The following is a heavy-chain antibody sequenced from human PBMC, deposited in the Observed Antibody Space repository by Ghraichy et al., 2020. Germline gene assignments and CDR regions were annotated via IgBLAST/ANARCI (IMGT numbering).Heavy chain of an antibody. Sequence: ASVKVSCKASGYTFTSYDINWVRQATGQGLEWMGWMNPNSGNTGYAQKFQGRVTMTRNTSISTAYMELSSLRSEDTAVYYCARGRRIAARRRFDPWGQGTLVTVSS. CDR1: GYTFTSYD. CDR2: MNPNSGNT. J-gene: IGHJ5*02. D-gene: IGHD6-6*01. V-gene: IGHV1-8*01. CDR3: ARGRRIAARRRFDP.